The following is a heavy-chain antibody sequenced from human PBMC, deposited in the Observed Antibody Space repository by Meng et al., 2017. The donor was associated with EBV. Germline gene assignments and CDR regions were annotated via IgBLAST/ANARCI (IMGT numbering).Heavy chain of an antibody. V-gene: IGHV1-3*01. CDR1: GYAFTSYI. J-gene: IGHJ4*02. Sequence: QVHLVQSGAEVKNPGASVNVSCKASGYAFTSYILHWVRQAPGQRLEWMGWINVGVGYTEYSQKFQGRVTISSDTSATTGYMELSSLRSEDTAVYYCVRGPPVGVPGPGDYWGQGTLVTVSS. CDR3: VRGPPVGVPGPGDY. D-gene: IGHD2-21*01. CDR2: INVGVGYT.